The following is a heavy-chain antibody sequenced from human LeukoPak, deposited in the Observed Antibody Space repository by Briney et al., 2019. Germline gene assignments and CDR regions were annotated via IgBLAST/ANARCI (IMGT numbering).Heavy chain of an antibody. CDR1: GFTFSNAW. V-gene: IGHV3-15*01. Sequence: GGSLRLSCAASGFTFSNAWMSWVRQAPGKGLEWVGRIKSKTDGGTTDYAAPVKGRYTISRDDSKNTLYLQMNSLKTEDTAVYYCTTDVDTAMLSYAFDIWGQGKMVTVSS. D-gene: IGHD5-18*01. CDR2: IKSKTDGGTT. CDR3: TTDVDTAMLSYAFDI. J-gene: IGHJ3*02.